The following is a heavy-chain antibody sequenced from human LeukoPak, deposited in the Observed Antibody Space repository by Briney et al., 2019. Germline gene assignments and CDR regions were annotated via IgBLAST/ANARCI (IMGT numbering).Heavy chain of an antibody. CDR1: GFTLSSYS. D-gene: IGHD3-22*01. V-gene: IGHV3-21*01. J-gene: IGHJ4*02. CDR2: ISSSSSYI. CDR3: ATSGPYYYDSSGYPDY. Sequence: GGSLRLSCAASGFTLSSYSMNWVRQAPGKGLEWVSFISSSSSYIYYADSVKGRFTISRDNAKNSLYLQMNSLRAEDTAVYYCATSGPYYYDSSGYPDYWGQGTLVTVSS.